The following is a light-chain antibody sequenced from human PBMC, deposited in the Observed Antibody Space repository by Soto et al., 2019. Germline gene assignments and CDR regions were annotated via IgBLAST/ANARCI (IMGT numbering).Light chain of an antibody. Sequence: SSDLTQPPSVSVAPGQTARITCGGDNIGGNSVHWYQQKPGQAPVLVVYDGRDRPSRIPARFSGSHSGNTATLTISRVEAGDEADYHCQVWDSRSDHYVFGTGTKVTVL. J-gene: IGLJ1*01. CDR3: QVWDSRSDHYV. CDR1: NIGGNS. CDR2: DGR. V-gene: IGLV3-21*02.